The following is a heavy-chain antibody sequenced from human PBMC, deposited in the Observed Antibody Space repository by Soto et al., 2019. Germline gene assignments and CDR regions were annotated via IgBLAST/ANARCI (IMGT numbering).Heavy chain of an antibody. CDR2: IYWDDDK. D-gene: IGHD1-1*01. J-gene: IGHJ5*02. CDR1: VFSLSTSGVG. Sequence: QITLKEPGPTLVKPTQPLTLTCTASVFSLSTSGVGVAWIRQPPGKALEWLALIYWDDDKRFSPSLKSRITITKDTTKHQVVLRMTNMDPVDTATYYCAHRAGTNWFDPWGQGTLVTVAS. V-gene: IGHV2-5*02. CDR3: AHRAGTNWFDP.